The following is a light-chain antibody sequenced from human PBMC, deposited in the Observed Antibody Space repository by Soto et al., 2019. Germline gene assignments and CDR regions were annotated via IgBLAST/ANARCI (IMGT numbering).Light chain of an antibody. J-gene: IGKJ1*01. V-gene: IGKV1-5*03. Sequence: DIQMTQSPSTLSASVGDRVTITCRASQSVSSWLAWYQQKPGKAPKLLIYKASSLESGVPSKFSGGGSGTEFTLTISNLQPDDFATYYCQQYNSSPWTFGQGTKVEIK. CDR3: QQYNSSPWT. CDR1: QSVSSW. CDR2: KAS.